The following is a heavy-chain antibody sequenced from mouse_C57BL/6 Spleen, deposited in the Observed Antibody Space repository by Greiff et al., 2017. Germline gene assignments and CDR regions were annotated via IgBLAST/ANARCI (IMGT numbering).Heavy chain of an antibody. V-gene: IGHV5-17*01. Sequence: EVKLVESGGGLVKPGGSLKLSCAASGFTFSDYGMHWVRQAPEKGLEWVAYISSGSSTIYYADTVKGRFTISRDNAKNTLFLQMTSLRSEDTAMYYCARDRVYDGYYVWYFDVGGTGTTVTVSS. CDR3: ARDRVYDGYYVWYFDV. CDR1: GFTFSDYG. D-gene: IGHD2-3*01. CDR2: ISSGSSTI. J-gene: IGHJ1*03.